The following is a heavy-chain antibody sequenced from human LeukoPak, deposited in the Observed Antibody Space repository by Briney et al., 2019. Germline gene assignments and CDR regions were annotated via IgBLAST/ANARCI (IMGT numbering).Heavy chain of an antibody. J-gene: IGHJ6*03. Sequence: TSVKVSCKASGYTFTSYAMNWVRQAPGQGLEWMGWINTNTGSPTYAQGFTGRFVFSLDTSVSTAYLQISSLKAEDTAVYYCARGHRSCSSTSCYYYYYMDVWGKGTTVTVSS. CDR3: ARGHRSCSSTSCYYYYYMDV. CDR2: INTNTGSP. CDR1: GYTFTSYA. V-gene: IGHV7-4-1*02. D-gene: IGHD2-2*01.